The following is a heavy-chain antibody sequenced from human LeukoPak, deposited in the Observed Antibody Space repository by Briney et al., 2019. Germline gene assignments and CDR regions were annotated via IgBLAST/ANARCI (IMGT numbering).Heavy chain of an antibody. CDR1: GVTFSSYA. CDR3: ASTLYDSSGCQIAGWVY. Sequence: ASVTVSCKASGVTFSSYAISWVRQAPGQGLEWMGWMNPNSGNTGYAQKFQGRVTMTRNTSISTAYMELSSLRSEDTAVYYCASTLYDSSGCQIAGWVYWGQGTLVTVSS. D-gene: IGHD3-22*01. J-gene: IGHJ4*02. CDR2: MNPNSGNT. V-gene: IGHV1-8*01.